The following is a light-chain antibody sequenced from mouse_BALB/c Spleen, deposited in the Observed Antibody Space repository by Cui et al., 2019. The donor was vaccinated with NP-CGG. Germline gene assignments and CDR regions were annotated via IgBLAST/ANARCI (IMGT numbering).Light chain of an antibody. Sequence: HAILTSAPAPTTSPGETVTLTCRSSTGAVTTSNYANWVQEKPDHLFTGLIGGTNNRTPGVPARFSGSLIGDKAALTITGAQTEDEAIYFCALWYSNHWVFGGGTKLTVL. CDR3: ALWYSNHWV. J-gene: IGLJ1*01. CDR2: GTN. V-gene: IGLV1*01. CDR1: TGAVTTSNY.